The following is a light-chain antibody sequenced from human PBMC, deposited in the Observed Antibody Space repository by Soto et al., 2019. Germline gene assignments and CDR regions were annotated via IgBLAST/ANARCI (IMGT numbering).Light chain of an antibody. Sequence: AIQLTQSPSSLSASVGDRVSITCRASQGIGSALAWYQLKPGAAPALLIYDASTLESGVPSRFSGSGSGTEFTLTISSLQPDDFATYYCQQYNSYWTFGQGTKVDIK. CDR2: DAS. CDR3: QQYNSYWT. CDR1: QGIGSA. J-gene: IGKJ1*01. V-gene: IGKV1-13*02.